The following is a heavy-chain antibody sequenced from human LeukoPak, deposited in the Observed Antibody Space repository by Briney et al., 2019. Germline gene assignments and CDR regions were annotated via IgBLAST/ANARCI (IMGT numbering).Heavy chain of an antibody. CDR1: GYTFTSYG. Sequence: ASVKVSCKASGYTFTSYGISWVRHAPGQGLEWMGWISAYNGNTNYAQKLQGRVTMTTDTSTSTAYMELRSLRSDDTAVYYCARDRTYYYDSSGYDFDYWGQGTLVTVSS. V-gene: IGHV1-18*01. J-gene: IGHJ4*02. D-gene: IGHD3-22*01. CDR2: ISAYNGNT. CDR3: ARDRTYYYDSSGYDFDY.